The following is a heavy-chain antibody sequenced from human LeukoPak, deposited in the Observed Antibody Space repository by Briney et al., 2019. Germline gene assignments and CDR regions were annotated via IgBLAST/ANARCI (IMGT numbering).Heavy chain of an antibody. CDR1: GFTFSSYE. D-gene: IGHD3-16*02. CDR3: ARDRGYMVDY. Sequence: GGSLRLSCAASGFTFSSYEMNWVRQAPGKGLEWVSRINGDGSGTNYADSVKGRFTISRDNARNTLYLQMSSLTVEDTAVYYCARDRGYMVDYWGQGTLVTVSS. J-gene: IGHJ4*02. CDR2: INGDGSGT. V-gene: IGHV3-74*01.